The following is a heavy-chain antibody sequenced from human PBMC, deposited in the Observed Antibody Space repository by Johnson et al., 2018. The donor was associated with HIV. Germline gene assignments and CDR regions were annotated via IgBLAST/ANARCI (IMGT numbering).Heavy chain of an antibody. Sequence: MQLVESGGGLVQPGGSLRLSCAASGITVGTNYMSWVRQAPGKGLAWVSVIFSVGDVYYAASVKGRFTISRDNSKNMVYLQMNSLRPEDTAVYYCARDGRDLVTRGSFDVWGQGTVVTVSS. J-gene: IGHJ3*01. D-gene: IGHD3-9*01. CDR3: ARDGRDLVTRGSFDV. CDR2: IFSVGDV. CDR1: GITVGTNY. V-gene: IGHV3-66*02.